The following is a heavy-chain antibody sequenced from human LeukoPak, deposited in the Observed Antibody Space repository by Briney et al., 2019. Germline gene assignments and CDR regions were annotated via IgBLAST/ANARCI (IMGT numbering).Heavy chain of an antibody. CDR1: GGSLSNYY. CDR2: INHSGST. J-gene: IGHJ5*02. D-gene: IGHD3-10*01. V-gene: IGHV4-34*01. Sequence: ETLSLTGAVYGGSLSNYYWSWIRQPPGKGLEWIGEINHSGSTKFNPSLKSRVTILVDMSKSQFSLELRSVTAADTAVYYCARGPASGSDFAWFDPWGQGTLVTVSS. CDR3: ARGPASGSDFAWFDP.